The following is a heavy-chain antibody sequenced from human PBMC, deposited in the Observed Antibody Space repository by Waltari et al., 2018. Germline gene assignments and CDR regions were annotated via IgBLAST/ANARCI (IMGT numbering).Heavy chain of an antibody. J-gene: IGHJ4*02. CDR2: IRSSSSYT. CDR1: GFTFSSYN. Sequence: EVQLVESGGGLVKPGGSLRLSCAASGFTFSSYNMNWVRQAPGKGLAWVASIRSSSSYTHYADSVKGRFTISRDNAKNSLYLQMNSLRAEDTAVYYCATGGWGFYFDYWGPGTLVTVSS. D-gene: IGHD7-27*01. CDR3: ATGGWGFYFDY. V-gene: IGHV3-21*01.